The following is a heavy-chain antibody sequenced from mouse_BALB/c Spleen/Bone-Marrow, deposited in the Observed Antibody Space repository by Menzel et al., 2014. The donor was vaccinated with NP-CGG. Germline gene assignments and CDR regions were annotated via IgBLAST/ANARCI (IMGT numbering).Heavy chain of an antibody. V-gene: IGHV7-3*02. CDR1: GFTFTDYY. J-gene: IGHJ4*01. CDR3: ARDTGNYGAMDY. Sequence: DVQLVESGGGLVQPGGSLRLSCATSGFTFTDYYMSWVRQPPGKALEWLGFIRNKANGYTTEYSASVKGRFTISRDNSQSILYLQMNTLRAEDSATYYCARDTGNYGAMDYWGQGTSVTVSS. D-gene: IGHD2-1*01. CDR2: IRNKANGYTT.